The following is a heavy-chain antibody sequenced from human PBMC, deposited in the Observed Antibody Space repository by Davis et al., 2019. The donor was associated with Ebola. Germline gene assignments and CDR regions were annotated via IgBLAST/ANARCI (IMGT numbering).Heavy chain of an antibody. J-gene: IGHJ1*01. V-gene: IGHV4-59*08. CDR3: ARHWGDYFQY. CDR2: IYYSGTT. CDR1: GGSISYYY. Sequence: MPGGSLRLSCTVSGGSISYYYWNWIRQAPGKGREWIGDIYYSGTTNYNPSLKSRVTISVDTSKNQVSLRLSSVTAADTAVYYCARHWGDYFQYWGQGTLVTVSS. D-gene: IGHD3-16*01.